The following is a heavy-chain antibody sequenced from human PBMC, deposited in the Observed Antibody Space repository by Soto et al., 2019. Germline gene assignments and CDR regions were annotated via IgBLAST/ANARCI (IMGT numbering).Heavy chain of an antibody. J-gene: IGHJ6*02. CDR2: INSDGSST. Sequence: GGSLRLSCVASTFTFSSHWMHWVRQAPGEGLVWVSRINSDGSSTSYADSVKGRFTIARDSTDNTVYLQMDSLRAEDTGVYYCARGFSYGMDVWGQGTTVTVSS. V-gene: IGHV3-74*01. CDR3: ARGFSYGMDV. CDR1: TFTFSSHW.